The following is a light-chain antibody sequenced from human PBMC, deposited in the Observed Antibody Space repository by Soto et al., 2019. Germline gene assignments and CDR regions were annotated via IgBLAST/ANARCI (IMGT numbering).Light chain of an antibody. J-gene: IGKJ1*01. CDR1: QTISSW. Sequence: DIQMTQSPSTLSGSVGDRVTITCRASQTISSWLALYQQNPGKAPNLLSYKASTLKSGVPSRFSGSGSGTEFTLTISSLQPDDFATYYCQHYNSYSVSFGQGTKVELK. V-gene: IGKV1-5*03. CDR3: QHYNSYSVS. CDR2: KAS.